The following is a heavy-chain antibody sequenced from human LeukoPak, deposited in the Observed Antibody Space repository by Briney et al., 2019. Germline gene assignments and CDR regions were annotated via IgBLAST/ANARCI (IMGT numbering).Heavy chain of an antibody. J-gene: IGHJ3*02. CDR3: ARTLWFGGYTPCDAFDI. D-gene: IGHD3-10*01. V-gene: IGHV4-4*02. CDR1: GGSISSSNW. Sequence: SETLSLTCAVSGGSISSSNWWSWVRQPPGKGLEWIGEIYHSGSTNYNPSLKSRVTISVDKSKNQFSLKLSSVTAADTAVYYCARTLWFGGYTPCDAFDIWGQGTMVTVSS. CDR2: IYHSGST.